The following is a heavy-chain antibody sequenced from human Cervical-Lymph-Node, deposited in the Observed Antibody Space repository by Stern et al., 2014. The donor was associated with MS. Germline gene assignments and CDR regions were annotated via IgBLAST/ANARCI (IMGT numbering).Heavy chain of an antibody. CDR3: ARGRGIALRPDY. CDR1: GYSLTNTL. CDR2: TYPGDSEP. J-gene: IGHJ4*02. V-gene: IGHV5-51*03. D-gene: IGHD6-13*01. Sequence: VQLVQSGAELKKPGESLRISCKGSGYSLTNTLIGWVRQMPGKGLEWLGITYPGDSEPRYSPSFQGQLPIAADKSITPAYLQWSSLKASDTAMYYCARGRGIALRPDYWGQGTLVTVS.